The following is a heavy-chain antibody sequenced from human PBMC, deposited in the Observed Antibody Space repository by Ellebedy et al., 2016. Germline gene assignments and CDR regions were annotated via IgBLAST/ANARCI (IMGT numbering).Heavy chain of an antibody. CDR2: LDRNGGGR. V-gene: IGHV3-20*04. D-gene: IGHD6-19*01. CDR1: GFTFDFYG. CDR3: TRVGDVGSTDWYGKDAFDM. Sequence: GGSLRLXCAASGFTFDFYGMSWVRQAPGKGLEWVSALDRNGGGRGYADSVRGRFTISRDNAKKFLYLQMNSLRAEDTALYYCTRVGDVGSTDWYGKDAFDMWGQGTMVTVSS. J-gene: IGHJ3*02.